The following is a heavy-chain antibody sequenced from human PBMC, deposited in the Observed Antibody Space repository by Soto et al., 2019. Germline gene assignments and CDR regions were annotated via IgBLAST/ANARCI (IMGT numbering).Heavy chain of an antibody. Sequence: PGGSLRLSCAASGFTFSSYAMSWVRQAPGKGLEWVSAISGSGGSTYCADSVKGRFTISRDNSKNTLYLQMNSLRAEDTAVYYCAKRPIVVVTHYFDYWGQGTLVTVSS. CDR1: GFTFSSYA. V-gene: IGHV3-23*01. D-gene: IGHD2-21*02. CDR3: AKRPIVVVTHYFDY. CDR2: ISGSGGST. J-gene: IGHJ4*02.